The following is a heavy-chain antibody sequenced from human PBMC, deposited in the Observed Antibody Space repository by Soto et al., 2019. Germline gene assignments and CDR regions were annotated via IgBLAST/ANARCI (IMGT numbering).Heavy chain of an antibody. D-gene: IGHD3-22*01. CDR1: GGSISFNY. CDR3: SRARRGRTRPNYSDSNGYYYPIDR. CDR2: VYSSRNT. J-gene: IGHJ4*01. Sequence: SETLSLTCTVSGGSISFNYWSWIRHPAGKGLEWIGRVYSSRNTNYNPSLTSRLPVTVDTSNNQFSLKLRSGTAADTAMYYCSRARRGRTRPNYSDSNGYYYPIDRWGQGTLVTVSS. V-gene: IGHV4-4*07.